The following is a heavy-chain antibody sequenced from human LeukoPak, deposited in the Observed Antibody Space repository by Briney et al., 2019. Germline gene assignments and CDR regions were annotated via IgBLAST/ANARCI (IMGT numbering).Heavy chain of an antibody. CDR3: AKDSSGGYSSSPGVFYYFDY. J-gene: IGHJ4*02. V-gene: IGHV3-9*01. D-gene: IGHD6-6*01. CDR1: GFTFDDYA. Sequence: GGSLRLSCAASGFTFDDYAMHWVRQAPGKGVAWVSGISWNSGSIGYADSVKGRFTISRDNAKNSLYLQMNSLRAEDTALYYCAKDSSGGYSSSPGVFYYFDYWGQGTLVTVSS. CDR2: ISWNSGSI.